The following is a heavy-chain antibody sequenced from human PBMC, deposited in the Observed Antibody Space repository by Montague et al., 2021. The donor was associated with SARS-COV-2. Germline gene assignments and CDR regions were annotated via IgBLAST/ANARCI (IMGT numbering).Heavy chain of an antibody. J-gene: IGHJ6*02. CDR2: IYYSGST. V-gene: IGHV4-59*08. D-gene: IGHD4-11*01. CDR1: GDSISNYS. CDR3: ARHLRVTTVTSHMYHYAMDV. Sequence: LTCSVSGDSISNYSWSWIRQSPGKGLEWIGYIYYSGSTNYNPSLTSRVTISVDTSKNQVSLKLTSVPAADTAVYYCARHLRVTTVTSHMYHYAMDVWGQGTTVTVSS.